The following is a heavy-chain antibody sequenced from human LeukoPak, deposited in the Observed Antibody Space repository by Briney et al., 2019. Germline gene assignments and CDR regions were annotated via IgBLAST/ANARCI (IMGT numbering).Heavy chain of an antibody. J-gene: IGHJ4*02. CDR1: GGSINSSSYY. V-gene: IGHV4-39*01. Sequence: PSETLSLTCTVSGGSINSSSYYWGWIRQPPGKGLEWIGSIYYSGSTYYNPSLKSRVTKSVDTSKNQFSLKLSSVTAADTAVYYCARLPTYYYGSGRRYYFDYWGQGTLVTVSS. D-gene: IGHD3-10*01. CDR3: ARLPTYYYGSGRRYYFDY. CDR2: IYYSGST.